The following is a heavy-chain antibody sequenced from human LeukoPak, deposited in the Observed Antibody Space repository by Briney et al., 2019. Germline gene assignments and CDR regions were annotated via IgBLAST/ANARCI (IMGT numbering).Heavy chain of an antibody. CDR1: GFTFSSYS. CDR3: ARGPSGYHNT. J-gene: IGHJ4*02. V-gene: IGHV3-21*01. D-gene: IGHD5-12*01. CDR2: IDTSSRYI. Sequence: GGSLRLSCAASGFTFSSYSMNWVRQAPGKGLEWVSSIDTSSRYIYYGDSVKGRFTISRDNAKNSLYLQMNSLRAEDTAVYYCARGPSGYHNTGGQGTLVTVSS.